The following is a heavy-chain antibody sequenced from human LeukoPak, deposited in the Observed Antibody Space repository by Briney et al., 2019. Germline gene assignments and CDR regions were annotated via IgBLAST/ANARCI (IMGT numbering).Heavy chain of an antibody. CDR3: ARDGDTAMSLASGGMDV. D-gene: IGHD5-18*01. Sequence: GGSLRLSCAASGFTVSSNYMSWVRQAPGKGPEWVSVLHSGGGAYYADSVKGRFTISRDNSKNTLYLQMNSLRAEYTAVYYCARDGDTAMSLASGGMDVWGQGTTVTVSS. CDR2: LHSGGGA. V-gene: IGHV3-66*01. CDR1: GFTVSSNY. J-gene: IGHJ6*02.